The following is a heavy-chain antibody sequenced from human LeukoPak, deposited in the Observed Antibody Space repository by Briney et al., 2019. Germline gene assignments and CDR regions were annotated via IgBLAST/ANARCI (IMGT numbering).Heavy chain of an antibody. CDR3: ARDRSIAAHPAAFDI. D-gene: IGHD6-6*01. Sequence: GRSLGLSCAVSGFTFSSYCMSWVRQAPGKGLEWVANIKQDGSEKYYVDSVKGRFTVSRDNAKNILYLQMNSLRAEDKAVYYCARDRSIAAHPAAFDIWGQGTMVTVSS. V-gene: IGHV3-7*01. CDR2: IKQDGSEK. J-gene: IGHJ3*02. CDR1: GFTFSSYC.